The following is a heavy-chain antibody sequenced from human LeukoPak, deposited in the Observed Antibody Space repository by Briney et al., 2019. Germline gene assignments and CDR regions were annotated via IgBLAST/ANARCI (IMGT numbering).Heavy chain of an antibody. Sequence: PSETLSLTCAVSGGSISSSNWWSWVRQPPGKGLEWIGEIYHSGSTNYNPSLKSRVTISVDKSKNQFSLKLSSVTAADTAVYYCARGPDSRMVVAYFDYWGQGTLVTVSS. J-gene: IGHJ4*02. CDR1: GGSISSSNW. V-gene: IGHV4-4*02. CDR2: IYHSGST. D-gene: IGHD2-15*01. CDR3: ARGPDSRMVVAYFDY.